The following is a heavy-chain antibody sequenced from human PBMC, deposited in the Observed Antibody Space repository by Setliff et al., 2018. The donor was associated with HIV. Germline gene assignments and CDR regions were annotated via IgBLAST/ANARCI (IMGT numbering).Heavy chain of an antibody. V-gene: IGHV4-39*07. J-gene: IGHJ4*02. CDR1: GGSISSSTYY. D-gene: IGHD5-18*01. CDR2: IDYSEST. Sequence: PSETLSLTCTVFGGSISSSTYYWSWIRQPPGKGREWIGSIDYSESTYYNPTLKSRVSISVETSKIQFSLRLNSVTAADTAVYYCARLPRQLLKGAAAYFDYWGQGTLVTVSS. CDR3: ARLPRQLLKGAAAYFDY.